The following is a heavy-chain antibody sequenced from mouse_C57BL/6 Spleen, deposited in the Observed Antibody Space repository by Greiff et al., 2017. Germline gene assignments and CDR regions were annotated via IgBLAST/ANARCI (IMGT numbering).Heavy chain of an antibody. CDR1: GYTFTGYW. CDR3: ARTDYYGSSLAMDY. V-gene: IGHV1-9*01. Sequence: VQLQASGAELMKPGASVKLSCKATGYTFTGYWIEWVKQRAGHGLEWIGEILPGSGSTTYNEKFKGKATLTADTSSNTAYMQLSSLTTEDSAIYDCARTDYYGSSLAMDYWGQGTSVTVSS. D-gene: IGHD1-1*01. CDR2: ILPGSGST. J-gene: IGHJ4*01.